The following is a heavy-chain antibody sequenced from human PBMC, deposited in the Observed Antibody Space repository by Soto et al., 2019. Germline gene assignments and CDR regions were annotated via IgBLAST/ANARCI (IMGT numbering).Heavy chain of an antibody. J-gene: IGHJ4*02. V-gene: IGHV3-23*01. CDR1: GFIFSTYS. CDR2: ISGNGGST. D-gene: IGHD1-26*01. Sequence: LRLSCEASGFIFSTYSMSWVRQAPGERLEWVAGISGNGGSTFYVDSVRGRFTISRDNSRNTLYLQMTSLRVEDTAVFYCAKDKAAGASSLFDHWGQGALVTVSS. CDR3: AKDKAAGASSLFDH.